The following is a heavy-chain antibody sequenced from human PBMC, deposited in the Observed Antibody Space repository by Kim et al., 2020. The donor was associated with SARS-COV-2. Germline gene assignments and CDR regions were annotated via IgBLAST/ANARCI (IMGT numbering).Heavy chain of an antibody. V-gene: IGHV4-34*01. Sequence: LRSRVTIAVDTPKNQFSLTLSSVTAADTAVYYCARSIADCSGGSCYFDYWGQGTMVTVSS. J-gene: IGHJ4*02. D-gene: IGHD2-15*01. CDR3: ARSIADCSGGSCYFDY.